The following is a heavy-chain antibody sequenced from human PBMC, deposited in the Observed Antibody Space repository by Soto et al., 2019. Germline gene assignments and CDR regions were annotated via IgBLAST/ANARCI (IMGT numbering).Heavy chain of an antibody. V-gene: IGHV4-4*02. D-gene: IGHD3-16*02. CDR3: AGGVSYRWVY. CDR1: GGSVNTDYW. Sequence: QVQLQESGPGLVKPSGTLSLTCAVSGGSVNTDYWWSWVRQPPGKGLEWIGEVHHSGTTNYIQSLTSRPTLSGEKSGNQFPLELTSVAAADPAVYYCAGGVSYRWVYWGQGTLVPVSS. CDR2: VHHSGTT. J-gene: IGHJ4*02.